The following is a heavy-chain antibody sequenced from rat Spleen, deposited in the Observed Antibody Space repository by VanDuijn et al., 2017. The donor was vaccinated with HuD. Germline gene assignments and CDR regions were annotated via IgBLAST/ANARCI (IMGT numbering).Heavy chain of an antibody. J-gene: IGHJ2*01. Sequence: EVQLQESGPGLVKPSQSLSLTCSVTGYSITSSYRWNWIRKFPGNKLEWMGYINGAGSTNYNPSLKTRISITRDTSKIQVSLQVNSVPTGDTALISWAGFPGNNYLDYGGKGV. D-gene: IGHD1-4*01. CDR2: INGAGST. CDR3: AGFPGNNYLDY. V-gene: IGHV3-3*01. CDR1: GYSITSSYR.